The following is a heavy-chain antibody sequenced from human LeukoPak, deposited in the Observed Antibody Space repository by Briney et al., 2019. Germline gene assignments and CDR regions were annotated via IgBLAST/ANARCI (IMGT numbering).Heavy chain of an antibody. D-gene: IGHD6-13*01. CDR3: AKAGYSSSWPYFDY. V-gene: IGHV3-30*18. J-gene: IGHJ4*02. Sequence: GRSLRLSCAASGFTFSSYGMHWVRQAPGKGLEWVAVISYDGSSKYYADSVKGRFTISRDNSKNTLYLQMNSLRAEDTAVYYCAKAGYSSSWPYFDYWGQGTLVTVSS. CDR1: GFTFSSYG. CDR2: ISYDGSSK.